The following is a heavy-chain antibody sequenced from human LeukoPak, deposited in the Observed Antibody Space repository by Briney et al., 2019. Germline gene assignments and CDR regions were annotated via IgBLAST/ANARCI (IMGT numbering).Heavy chain of an antibody. CDR2: INAGNGNT. CDR3: ARGGSDYGVHTLRFDY. J-gene: IGHJ4*02. V-gene: IGHV1-3*01. D-gene: IGHD4-17*01. CDR1: GYTFTSYA. Sequence: ASVKVSCKASGYTFTSYAMHWVRQAPGQRLEWMGWINAGNGNTKYSQKFQGRVTITRDTSASTAYMELSSLRAEDTAVYYCARGGSDYGVHTLRFDYWGQGTLVTVSS.